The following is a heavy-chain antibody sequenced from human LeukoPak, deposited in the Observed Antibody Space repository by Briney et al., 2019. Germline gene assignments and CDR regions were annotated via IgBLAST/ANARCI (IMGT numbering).Heavy chain of an antibody. Sequence: ASMKVSCKASGYTFSDYYIHWVRQSPGQGLEWMGWINTKGASTKYARKFQGRVTMTRDTSINTVYMELSRLTSDDTAIYYCARDAEYGSGSMWLLDPWGQGTQVTVSS. CDR1: GYTFSDYY. CDR3: ARDAEYGSGSMWLLDP. D-gene: IGHD3-10*01. CDR2: INTKGAST. J-gene: IGHJ5*02. V-gene: IGHV1-2*02.